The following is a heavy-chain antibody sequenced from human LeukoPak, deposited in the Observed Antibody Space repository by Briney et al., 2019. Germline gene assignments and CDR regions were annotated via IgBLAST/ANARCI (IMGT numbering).Heavy chain of an antibody. CDR2: INPSGSST. J-gene: IGHJ4*02. Sequence: ASVKVSCKASGYTFTSYYMHWVRQAPGQGLEWMGLINPSGSSTSYAQKFQGRLSLTRDMSTSTDYMELSSLRSEDTAVYYCAVLSSARAARPDFDYWGQGTLVTVSS. CDR1: GYTFTSYY. V-gene: IGHV1-46*03. CDR3: AVLSSARAARPDFDY. D-gene: IGHD6-6*01.